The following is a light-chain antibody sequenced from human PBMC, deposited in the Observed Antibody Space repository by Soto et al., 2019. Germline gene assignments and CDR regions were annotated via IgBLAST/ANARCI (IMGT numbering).Light chain of an antibody. Sequence: SYELTQPPSVSVAPGQTARITCGGNNIGSKSVHWYQQKPGQAPVLVVYDDSDRPSGIPDRFSGSNSGNTATLTISRVEAGDGADYYCQVWDSSSDHYVFGTGTKVTVL. CDR1: NIGSKS. J-gene: IGLJ1*01. CDR3: QVWDSSSDHYV. CDR2: DDS. V-gene: IGLV3-21*02.